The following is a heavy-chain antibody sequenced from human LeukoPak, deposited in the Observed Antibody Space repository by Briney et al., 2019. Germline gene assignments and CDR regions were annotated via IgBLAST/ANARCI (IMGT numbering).Heavy chain of an antibody. V-gene: IGHV4-39*01. Sequence: SETLSLTCTVSGGSISSSTYYWGWIRQSPGKGLEWIGSISYTGTTYYKPSLKSRVTISVDTSNNQFSLNLSSVTAADTAVYYCARQKGGVAGLKYYFDYWGQGTLVTVSS. CDR1: GGSISSSTYY. J-gene: IGHJ4*02. D-gene: IGHD6-19*01. CDR2: ISYTGTT. CDR3: ARQKGGVAGLKYYFDY.